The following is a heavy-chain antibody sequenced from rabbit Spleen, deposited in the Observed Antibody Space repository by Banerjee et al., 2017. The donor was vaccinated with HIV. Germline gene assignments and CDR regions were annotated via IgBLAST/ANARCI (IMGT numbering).Heavy chain of an antibody. Sequence: EQLEESGGGLVKPEGSLTLTCKASGVSLNDKDVMCWVRQAPGKGLEWIACINIVTGKSVSARWAKARFTMSRTSPPPVTLKITSLTAADTATYFCARDLVAFIGWNLNWGGRGTLSTVS. CDR2: INIVTGKS. CDR3: ARDLVAFIGWNLNW. V-gene: IGHV1S45*01. J-gene: IGHJ3*01. CDR1: GVSLNDKDV. D-gene: IGHD5-1*01.